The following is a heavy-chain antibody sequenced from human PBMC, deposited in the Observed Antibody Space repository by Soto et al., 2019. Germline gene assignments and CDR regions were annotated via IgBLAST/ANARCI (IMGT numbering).Heavy chain of an antibody. CDR2: IYYSGST. CDR3: ARFTWYFDL. CDR1: GGSISSYY. J-gene: IGHJ2*01. V-gene: IGHV4-59*08. Sequence: QVQLQESGPGLVKPSETLSLTCTVSGGSISSYYWSRIRQPPGKGLEWIGYIYYSGSTNYNPSLKSGVTISVDTSKNQFSLKLSSVTAADTAVYYCARFTWYFDLWGRGTLVTVSS.